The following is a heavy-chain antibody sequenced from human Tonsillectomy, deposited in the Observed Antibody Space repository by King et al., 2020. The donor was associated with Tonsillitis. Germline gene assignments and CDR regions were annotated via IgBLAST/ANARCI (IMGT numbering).Heavy chain of an antibody. CDR3: TTEEMVTIMGAYYSYYMDV. V-gene: IGHV3-49*04. Sequence: EVQLVESGGGLVHPGRSLRLSCTASGYTFGDYAMNWVRQGPGKGLEWVGLIRSKAYGGTREYAASGKGRFNISRDDSKSIAYLQMNSLKTEDTDGDYRTTEEMVTIMGAYYSYYMDVWGKGTTVTVSS. CDR2: IRSKAYGGTR. CDR1: GYTFGDYA. D-gene: IGHD5-24*01. J-gene: IGHJ6*03.